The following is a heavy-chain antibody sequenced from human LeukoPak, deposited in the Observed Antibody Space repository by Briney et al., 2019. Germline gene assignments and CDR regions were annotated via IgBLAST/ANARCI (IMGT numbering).Heavy chain of an antibody. CDR3: VRDGSSWGNFDY. CDR2: INWNGGST. Sequence: GGSLRLSCAASGFTFYDYGMSWVRQAPGKGLEWVSGINWNGGSTGYADSVKGRFTISRDNAKNTLYLQMNSLRAEDTAVYYCVRDGSSWGNFDYWGQGTLVSVSS. J-gene: IGHJ4*02. V-gene: IGHV3-20*04. D-gene: IGHD7-27*01. CDR1: GFTFYDYG.